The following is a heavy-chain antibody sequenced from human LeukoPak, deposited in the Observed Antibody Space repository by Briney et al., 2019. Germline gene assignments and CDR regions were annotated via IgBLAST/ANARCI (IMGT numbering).Heavy chain of an antibody. V-gene: IGHV3-23*01. CDR3: AKDSGPWGYCTTTSCYFAY. CDR1: GFTFSSFA. D-gene: IGHD2-2*01. Sequence: GGSLRLSCAASGFTFSSFAMSWVRQAPGKGLEWVSAISGRGSSPYYADSVKGRFTISRDNSKSTLYLQMNSLRAGDTAVYYCAKDSGPWGYCTTTSCYFAYWGQGALVTVSS. J-gene: IGHJ4*02. CDR2: ISGRGSSP.